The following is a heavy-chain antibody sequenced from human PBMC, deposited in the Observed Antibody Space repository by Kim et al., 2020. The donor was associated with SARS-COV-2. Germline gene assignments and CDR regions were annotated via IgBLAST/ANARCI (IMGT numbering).Heavy chain of an antibody. CDR3: ARGRIAAAY. CDR2: STI. Sequence: STIYYADAVKGRFTISRDNAKNSLYLQMNSLRAEDTAVYYCARGRIAAAYWGQGTLVTVSS. D-gene: IGHD6-13*01. V-gene: IGHV3-48*03. J-gene: IGHJ4*02.